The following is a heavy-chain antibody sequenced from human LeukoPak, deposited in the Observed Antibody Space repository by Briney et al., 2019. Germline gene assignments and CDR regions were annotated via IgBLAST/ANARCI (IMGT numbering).Heavy chain of an antibody. D-gene: IGHD3-9*01. V-gene: IGHV4-39*01. CDR1: DGSISSSRYY. CDR2: ISYSGNT. Sequence: PSETLSLTCTVSDGSISSSRYYWGWIRQPPGKGLGWVGSISYSGNTYYNPSLKSRVTISVDKSKNQFSLILTSVTAADTATYYCAIVLRYSGVDPGAFDIRGQGTVVTVSS. J-gene: IGHJ3*02. CDR3: AIVLRYSGVDPGAFDI.